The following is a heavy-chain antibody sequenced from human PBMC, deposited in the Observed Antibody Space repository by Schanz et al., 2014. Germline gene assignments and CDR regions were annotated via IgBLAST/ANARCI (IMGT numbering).Heavy chain of an antibody. V-gene: IGHV3-23*01. Sequence: VQLLESGGGLVQPGGSLRLSCAASGFTFSSYAMSWVRQAPGKGLEWVSAISGSGGSTYYADSVKGRFTISRDNSKITLYLQRNSLRAEDTGVYYCAKGRFGELSAFDIWGQGTMVTVSS. CDR1: GFTFSSYA. CDR3: AKGRFGELSAFDI. D-gene: IGHD3-10*01. CDR2: ISGSGGST. J-gene: IGHJ3*02.